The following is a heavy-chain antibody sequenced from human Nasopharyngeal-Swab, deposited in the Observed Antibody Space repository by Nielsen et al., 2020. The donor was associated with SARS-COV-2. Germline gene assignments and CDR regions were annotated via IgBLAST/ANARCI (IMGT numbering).Heavy chain of an antibody. Sequence: ESLKISCAASGFTFSRHTMTWVRQPPGKGLEWIGEINHRGSTNYNPSLKSRVTISVDTSKNQFSLKLSSVTAADTAVYYCAREPPVDIVATTHFDYWGQGTLVTVSS. CDR2: INHRGST. V-gene: IGHV4-34*01. CDR3: AREPPVDIVATTHFDY. J-gene: IGHJ4*02. CDR1: GFTFSRHT. D-gene: IGHD5-12*01.